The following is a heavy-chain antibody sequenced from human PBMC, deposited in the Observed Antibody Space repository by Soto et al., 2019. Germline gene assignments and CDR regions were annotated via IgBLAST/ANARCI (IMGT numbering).Heavy chain of an antibody. CDR2: ISPDGGRT. CDR1: GYTFTTYY. V-gene: IGHV1-46*01. J-gene: IGHJ4*02. Sequence: ASVKVSCKASGYTFTTYYMHWVRQAPGQGLEWMGTISPDGGRTSYAQKLQGRVTMTRDTSTSTVYMELSSLRSEGTAVYYCANRYPGNDWGQGTLVPVSA. D-gene: IGHD5-12*01. CDR3: ANRYPGND.